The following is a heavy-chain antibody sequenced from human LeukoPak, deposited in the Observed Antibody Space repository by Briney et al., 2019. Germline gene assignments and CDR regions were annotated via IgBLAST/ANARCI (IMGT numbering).Heavy chain of an antibody. J-gene: IGHJ4*02. D-gene: IGHD2-15*01. Sequence: GGSLRLSCAASGFTFSSNAMSWVRQAPGKGLEWVSTITGSGTSTYYADSVKGRFSISRDNSKNTLYLQMNSLRAEDTAVYYCAKEGSCSGGSSYSDYWGQGTLVTVSS. V-gene: IGHV3-23*01. CDR1: GFTFSSNA. CDR2: ITGSGTST. CDR3: AKEGSCSGGSSYSDY.